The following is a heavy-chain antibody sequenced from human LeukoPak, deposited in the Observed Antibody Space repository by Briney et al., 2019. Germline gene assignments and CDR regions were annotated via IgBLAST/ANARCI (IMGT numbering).Heavy chain of an antibody. CDR1: GGSFSASA. V-gene: IGHV4-34*01. D-gene: IGHD2-8*01. CDR3: VRARLSRSRGRTWYFDY. CDR2: INHSGST. J-gene: IGHJ4*02. Sequence: PSETLSLSCAASGGSFSASARSRIRQPPGKGLEWIGEINHSGSTNYNPSLKSRVTISVDTSKKQFSLKLSFVTAADTAVYYCVRARLSRSRGRTWYFDYWGQGTLVTVSS.